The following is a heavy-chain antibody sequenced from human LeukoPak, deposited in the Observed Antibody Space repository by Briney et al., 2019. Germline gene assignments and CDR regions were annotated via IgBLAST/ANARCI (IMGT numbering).Heavy chain of an antibody. J-gene: IGHJ4*02. D-gene: IGHD6-19*01. CDR3: ARQSWQWLGPPPYYFDY. CDR2: INHRGST. CDR1: GGSFSGFY. V-gene: IGHV4-34*01. Sequence: SETLSLTCAVYGGSFSGFYWSWIRQPPGKGLEWVGEINHRGSTNYNPSLKSRVTISVDTSKNQFSLKLSSVTAADTAVYYCARQSWQWLGPPPYYFDYWGQGTLVTVSS.